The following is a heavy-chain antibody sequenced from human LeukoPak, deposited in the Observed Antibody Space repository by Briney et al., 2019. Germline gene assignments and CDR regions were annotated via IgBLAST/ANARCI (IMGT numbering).Heavy chain of an antibody. Sequence: TLSLTCTVSGGSISSYYWSWIRQPPGKALEWLARIDWDDDKYYSTSLKTRLTISKDTSKNQVVLTMTNMDPVDTATYYCARIRGDGDYFDYWGQGTLVTVSS. J-gene: IGHJ4*02. CDR2: IDWDDDK. CDR1: GGSISSYYW. D-gene: IGHD2-21*01. V-gene: IGHV2-70*11. CDR3: ARIRGDGDYFDY.